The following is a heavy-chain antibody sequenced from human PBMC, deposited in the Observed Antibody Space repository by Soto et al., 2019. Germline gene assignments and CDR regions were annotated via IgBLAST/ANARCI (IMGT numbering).Heavy chain of an antibody. Sequence: QVHLVQSGAVVENLGASVKVSCKASGYTFTNFGINWVRQAPGQGLEWMGWITPYNGNANYPQKHQDRLTITTDTSTNTAYLELRSLRSDDTAVYFCARARMFSGAHHDYWGQGTRVTVSS. D-gene: IGHD1-26*01. CDR1: GYTFTNFG. CDR3: ARARMFSGAHHDY. J-gene: IGHJ4*02. CDR2: ITPYNGNA. V-gene: IGHV1-18*04.